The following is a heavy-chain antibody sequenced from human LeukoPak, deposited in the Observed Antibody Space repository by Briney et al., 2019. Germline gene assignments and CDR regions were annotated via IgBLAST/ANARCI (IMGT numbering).Heavy chain of an antibody. V-gene: IGHV4-59*01. CDR1: VYSINTYY. CDR2: IYYSGGT. Sequence: PSETLSLTCTISVYSINTYYWSWIRQPPGKGLEWIGYIYYSGGTKYNPSLQSRVTISLDTSKKQFSLKLNSVTAADTAVYYCARSEGVYYGSGSSGSYYPHWFDPWGQGILVTVSS. J-gene: IGHJ5*02. CDR3: ARSEGVYYGSGSSGSYYPHWFDP. D-gene: IGHD3-10*01.